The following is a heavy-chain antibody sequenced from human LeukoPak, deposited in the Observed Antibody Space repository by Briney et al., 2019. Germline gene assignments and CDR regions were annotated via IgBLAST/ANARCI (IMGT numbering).Heavy chain of an antibody. Sequence: GGSLRLSCAASGFTFSSYWMSWVRQAPGKGLEWVANIKQDGSEKYYVDSVKGRFTISRDNAKNSLYLQMNSLRAEDTAVYYCASAFNPPRTYYYDSSGYPLAYWGQGTLVTVSS. CDR3: ASAFNPPRTYYYDSSGYPLAY. J-gene: IGHJ4*02. D-gene: IGHD3-22*01. V-gene: IGHV3-7*01. CDR1: GFTFSSYW. CDR2: IKQDGSEK.